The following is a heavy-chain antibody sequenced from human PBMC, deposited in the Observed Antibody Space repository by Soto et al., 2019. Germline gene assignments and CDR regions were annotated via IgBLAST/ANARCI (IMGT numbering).Heavy chain of an antibody. CDR2: INHSGSA. CDR1: GGSFSGYY. J-gene: IGHJ6*02. CDR3: ARRAFYYGMDV. V-gene: IGHV4-34*01. Sequence: SETLSLTCAVYGGSFSGYYWSWIRQPPGKGLEWIGEINHSGSANYNPSLKSRVTISVDTSKNQFSLKLSSVTAADTAVYYCARRAFYYGMDVWGQGTTVTVSS.